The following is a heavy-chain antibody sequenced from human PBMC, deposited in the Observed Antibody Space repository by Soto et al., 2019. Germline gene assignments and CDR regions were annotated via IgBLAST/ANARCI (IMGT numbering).Heavy chain of an antibody. CDR2: ITTSGGST. V-gene: IGHV3-23*01. CDR3: AKGGQAYYDSSGYFDY. CDR1: GFSFNSYA. J-gene: IGHJ4*02. D-gene: IGHD3-22*01. Sequence: GGSLRLSCASSGFSFNSYAMNLVRQAPGKGLEWVSAITTSGGSTYYADSVKGRFTISRDNSKNTLYLQMNSLRAEDTAVYYCAKGGQAYYDSSGYFDYWGQGTLVTVSS.